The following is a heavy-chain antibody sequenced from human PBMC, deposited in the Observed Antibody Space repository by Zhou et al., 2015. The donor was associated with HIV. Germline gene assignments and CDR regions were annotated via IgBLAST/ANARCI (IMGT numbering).Heavy chain of an antibody. CDR1: GFTFSSYG. D-gene: IGHD3-10*01. CDR2: ISYDGSDK. CDR3: ARDNGYYGQEGLDY. J-gene: IGHJ4*02. Sequence: VQLVESGGGVVQPGRSLRLSCAASGFTFSSYGMHWVRQAPGKGLEWVAVISYDGSDKYYTDSVKGRFTISRDNSRNTLFLQMNRLEPEDTSVYKCARDNGYYGQEGLDYWGQGILVTVSS. V-gene: IGHV3-30*19.